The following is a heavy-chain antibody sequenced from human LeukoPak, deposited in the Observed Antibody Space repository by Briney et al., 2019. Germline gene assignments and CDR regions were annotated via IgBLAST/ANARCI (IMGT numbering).Heavy chain of an antibody. D-gene: IGHD3-9*01. CDR2: IIPIFGTT. CDR1: GGTFSSYA. Sequence: SVKVSCKASGGTFSSYAISWVRQAPGQGLEWMGGIIPIFGTTNYAQKFQGRVTITADESTSTAYMELSSLRSEDTAVYYCAREEYYDILTGYYRGYNWFDPWGQGTLVTVSS. CDR3: AREEYYDILTGYYRGYNWFDP. V-gene: IGHV1-69*13. J-gene: IGHJ5*02.